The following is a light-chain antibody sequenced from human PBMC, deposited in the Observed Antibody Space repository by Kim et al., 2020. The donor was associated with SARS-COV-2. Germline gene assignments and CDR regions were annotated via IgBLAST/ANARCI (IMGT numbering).Light chain of an antibody. CDR3: QQSYTTPRT. J-gene: IGKJ1*01. CDR2: AAS. Sequence: ASVGGRVTLTCRASQSISTSLNWYQQEPGKAPKLLIYAASSLQSGVPSRFSASGSGTDFTLTISSLQPEDFATYYCQQSYTTPRTFGQGTKVDIK. CDR1: QSISTS. V-gene: IGKV1-39*01.